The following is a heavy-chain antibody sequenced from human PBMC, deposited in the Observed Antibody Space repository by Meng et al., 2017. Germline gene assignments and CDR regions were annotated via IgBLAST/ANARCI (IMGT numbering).Heavy chain of an antibody. CDR3: ASELNTYGSGSYAY. D-gene: IGHD3-10*01. J-gene: IGHJ4*02. CDR2: INPNSGGT. V-gene: IGHV1-2*06. CDR1: GYTFTGYY. Sequence: QGQLVQSGAEVKKPGASVKVSCKASGYTFTGYYMHWVRQAPGQGLEWMGRINPNSGGTNYAQKFQGRVTMTRGTSISTAYMELSRLGSDDTAVYYCASELNTYGSGSYAYWGQGTLVTVSS.